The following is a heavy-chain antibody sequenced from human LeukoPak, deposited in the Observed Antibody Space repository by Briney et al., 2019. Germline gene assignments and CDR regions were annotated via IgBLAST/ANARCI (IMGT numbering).Heavy chain of an antibody. CDR2: IKQDGSEK. CDR3: ARDRTSDY. J-gene: IGHJ4*02. Sequence: GGSLRLSCAASGFTFSSYSMTWVRQAPGKGLEWVANIKQDGSEKYYVDSVKGRFTISRDNAKNSLYLQMNSPRADDTAVYYCARDRTSDYWGQGTLVTVSS. CDR1: GFTFSSYS. V-gene: IGHV3-7*04.